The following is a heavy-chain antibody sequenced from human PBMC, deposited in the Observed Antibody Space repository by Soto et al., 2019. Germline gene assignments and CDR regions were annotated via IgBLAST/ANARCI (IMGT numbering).Heavy chain of an antibody. J-gene: IGHJ4*02. CDR2: ISGSGGST. Sequence: EVQLLESGGGLVQPGGSLRLSCAASGFTFSSYVMSWVRQAPGKGLEWVSAISGSGGSTYYGDSVKGRFTISRDNSKNTLYLQMNSLRAEDTAVYYCAKVRADYYDSSGSIDYWGQGTLVTVSS. D-gene: IGHD3-22*01. CDR1: GFTFSSYV. CDR3: AKVRADYYDSSGSIDY. V-gene: IGHV3-23*01.